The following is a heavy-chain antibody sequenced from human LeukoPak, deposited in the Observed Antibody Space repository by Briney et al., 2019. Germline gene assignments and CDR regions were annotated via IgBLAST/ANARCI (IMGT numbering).Heavy chain of an antibody. D-gene: IGHD3-10*01. CDR2: MHPSGGIT. CDR1: GYTFTNHY. V-gene: IGHV1-46*01. CDR3: AREFAMRYYYGSGSYLTSRPFDY. Sequence: ASVKVSCKASGYTFTNHYIHWVRQAPGQGLEWLGIMHPSGGITSYAQRFQGRVTMTRDTSTSTVYMELSSLRSEDTAVYYCAREFAMRYYYGSGSYLTSRPFDYWGQGTLVTVSS. J-gene: IGHJ4*02.